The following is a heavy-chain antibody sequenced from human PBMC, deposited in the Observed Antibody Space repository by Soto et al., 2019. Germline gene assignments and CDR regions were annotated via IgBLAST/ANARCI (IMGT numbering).Heavy chain of an antibody. Sequence: SVKVSCKASGGTFSSYAIGWVRQAPGQGLEWMGGIIPIFGTANYAQKFQGRVTITADKSTSTAYMELSSLRSEDTAVYYCARVRITGTTTDYYYGMDVWGQGTTVTVSS. CDR2: IIPIFGTA. D-gene: IGHD1-7*01. CDR3: ARVRITGTTTDYYYGMDV. V-gene: IGHV1-69*06. CDR1: GGTFSSYA. J-gene: IGHJ6*02.